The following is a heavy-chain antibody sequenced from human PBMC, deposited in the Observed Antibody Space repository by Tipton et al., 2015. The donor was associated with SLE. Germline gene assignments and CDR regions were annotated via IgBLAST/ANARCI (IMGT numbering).Heavy chain of an antibody. Sequence: TLSLTCAVYGGSFSGYYWSWIRQPPGKGLEWIGSIYYSGSTYYNPSLKSRVTISVDTSKNQFSLKLSSVTAADTAVYYCARGDPFRVGGTDWFDPWGQGTLVTVSS. CDR1: GGSFSGYY. V-gene: IGHV4-34*01. CDR2: IYYSGST. J-gene: IGHJ5*02. CDR3: ARGDPFRVGGTDWFDP. D-gene: IGHD1-1*01.